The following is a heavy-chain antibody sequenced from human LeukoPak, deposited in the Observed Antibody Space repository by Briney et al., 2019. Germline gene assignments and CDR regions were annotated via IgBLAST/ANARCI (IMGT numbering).Heavy chain of an antibody. CDR2: ISSSGSTI. CDR1: GFTFSDYY. J-gene: IGHJ4*02. D-gene: IGHD3-10*01. CDR3: AKERFGESSDY. V-gene: IGHV3-11*01. Sequence: GGSLRLSCAASGFTFSDYYMSWIRQAPGKGLEWVSYISSSGSTIYYADSVEGRFTISRDNSKNTLYLQMNSLRAEDTAVYYCAKERFGESSDYWGQGTLVTVSS.